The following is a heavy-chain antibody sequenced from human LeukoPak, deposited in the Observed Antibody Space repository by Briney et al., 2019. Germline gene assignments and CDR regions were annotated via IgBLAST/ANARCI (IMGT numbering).Heavy chain of an antibody. CDR3: AGGFVGGGWHAY. CDR1: GDSVSSTSAA. J-gene: IGHJ4*02. Sequence: SQTLSLTCAISGDSVSSTSAAWNWLRQSPSRGLEWLGRAYYRSKWSIEYAPSVESRITINPDASKNQFYLQLISVTPEDTAMYYCAGGFVGGGWHAYWGQGTLATVSS. CDR2: AYYRSKWSI. D-gene: IGHD3-16*01. V-gene: IGHV6-1*01.